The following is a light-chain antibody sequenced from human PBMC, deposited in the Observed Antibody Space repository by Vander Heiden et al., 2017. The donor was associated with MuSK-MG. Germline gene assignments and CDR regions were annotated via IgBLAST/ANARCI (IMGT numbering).Light chain of an antibody. CDR2: DVS. CDR3: SSYTSSSSVV. J-gene: IGLJ2*01. CDR1: SSDVGGYNY. Sequence: QSALTQPASVSGSPGQSLTIPCTGTSSDVGGYNYVSWYQQHPGKAPKLMIYDVSNRPSGVSNRFSGSKSGNTASLTISGRQAEDEADYYCSSYTSSSSVVFGGGTKLTVL. V-gene: IGLV2-14*03.